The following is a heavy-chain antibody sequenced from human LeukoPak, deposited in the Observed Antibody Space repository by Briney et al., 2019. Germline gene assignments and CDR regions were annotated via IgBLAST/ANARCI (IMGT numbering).Heavy chain of an antibody. V-gene: IGHV4-59*08. CDR3: ARLNPSSGVDY. CDR1: GGSISSYY. CDR2: IYYSGST. Sequence: PSETLSLTCTVSGGSISSYYWSWIRQPPGKGLEWIGYIYYSGSTNYNPSLKSRVTISVDTSKNQFSLKLSSVTAADTAVYYCARLNPSSGVDYWGQGTLVTVSS. D-gene: IGHD3-10*01. J-gene: IGHJ4*02.